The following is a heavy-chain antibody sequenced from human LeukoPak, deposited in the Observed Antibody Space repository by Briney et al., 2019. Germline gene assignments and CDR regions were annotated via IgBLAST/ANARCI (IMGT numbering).Heavy chain of an antibody. Sequence: GGSLRLSCAASGFTFSSYAMSWVRQAPGKGLEWVSAISYSGGSTYYADSVKGRFTISRDNSKNTLYLQMNSLRAEDTAVHYCAKARYCSGGSCHFDYWGQGTLVTVSS. J-gene: IGHJ4*02. V-gene: IGHV3-23*01. CDR2: ISYSGGST. CDR1: GFTFSSYA. D-gene: IGHD2-15*01. CDR3: AKARYCSGGSCHFDY.